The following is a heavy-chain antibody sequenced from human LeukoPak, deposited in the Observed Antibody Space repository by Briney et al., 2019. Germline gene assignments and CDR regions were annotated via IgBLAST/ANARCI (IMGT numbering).Heavy chain of an antibody. J-gene: IGHJ4*02. D-gene: IGHD3-22*01. Sequence: GSVKVSCKASGYTFTSYYMHWVRQAPGQGLDWMGIINPSVGSTSYAQTFQGRVTMTRDTSKSTVYMEMSSLRSEDTAVYYCARVNYYDSSGYYYPEYWGQGTLVTVSS. CDR3: ARVNYYDSSGYYYPEY. CDR2: INPSVGST. CDR1: GYTFTSYY. V-gene: IGHV1-46*01.